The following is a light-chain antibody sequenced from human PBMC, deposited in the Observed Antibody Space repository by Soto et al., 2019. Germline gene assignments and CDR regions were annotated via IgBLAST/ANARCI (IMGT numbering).Light chain of an antibody. CDR1: QSVSSGY. CDR3: QQYGSSPPVT. V-gene: IGKV3-20*01. Sequence: EIVLTQSPGTLSLSPGERATLSCRASQSVSSGYLAWYQQKPGQPPRVLIYETSSRATGIPDRFSGSGSGTDFTLTISSLEPEDFAVYYCQQYGSSPPVTFGPGTRVISN. CDR2: ETS. J-gene: IGKJ3*01.